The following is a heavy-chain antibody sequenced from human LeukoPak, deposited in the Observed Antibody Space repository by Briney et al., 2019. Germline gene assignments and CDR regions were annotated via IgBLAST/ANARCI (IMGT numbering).Heavy chain of an antibody. CDR3: ARAPSEIGGYYPEYFRH. Sequence: GGSLRLSCAASGFTFSSFWMHWVRQAPGKGLVWVSRIKSDGSTNYADSVKGRFTISRDSAKNTVSLQMNSLRVEDTGVYYCARAPSEIGGYYPEYFRHWGQGTLVTVSS. D-gene: IGHD3-22*01. CDR1: GFTFSSFW. CDR2: IKSDGST. V-gene: IGHV3-74*01. J-gene: IGHJ1*01.